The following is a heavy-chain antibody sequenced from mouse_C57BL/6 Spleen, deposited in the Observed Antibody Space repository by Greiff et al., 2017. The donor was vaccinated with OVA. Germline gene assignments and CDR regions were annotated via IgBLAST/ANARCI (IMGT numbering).Heavy chain of an antibody. V-gene: IGHV1-4*01. J-gene: IGHJ1*03. CDR3: ARSGYFDV. CDR1: GYTFTSYT. CDR2: INPSSGYT. Sequence: QVQLQQSGAELARPGASVKMSCKASGYTFTSYTMPWVKQRPGQGLAWIGYINPSSGYTKYNQKFKDKATLTADKSSSTAYMQLSSLTSEDAAVYYCARSGYFDVWGTGTTVTVSS.